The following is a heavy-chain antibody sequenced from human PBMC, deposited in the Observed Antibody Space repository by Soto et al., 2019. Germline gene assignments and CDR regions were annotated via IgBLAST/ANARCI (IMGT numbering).Heavy chain of an antibody. CDR3: ARRYDILTGYSPAFDI. CDR2: MNPNSGNT. CDR1: GYTFTSYD. Sequence: GASVKVSCKASGYTFTSYDINWVRQATGQGLEWMGWMNPNSGNTGYAQKFQGRVTMTRNTSISTAYMELSSLRSEDTAVYYCARRYDILTGYSPAFDIWGQGTMVTVSS. V-gene: IGHV1-8*01. D-gene: IGHD3-9*01. J-gene: IGHJ3*02.